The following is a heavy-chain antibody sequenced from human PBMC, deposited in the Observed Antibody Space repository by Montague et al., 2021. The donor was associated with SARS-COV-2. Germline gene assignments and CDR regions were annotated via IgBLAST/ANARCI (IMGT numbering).Heavy chain of an antibody. J-gene: IGHJ4*02. V-gene: IGHV4-61*02. CDR1: GGSISSGSYY. CDR3: ARADFWSGYLYFDY. Sequence: TLSLTCTVSGGSISSGSYYWSWIRQPAGKGLDWIGRIYTSGSTNHNPSLKSRVTISVDTSKNQFSLKLSSVTAADTAVYYCARADFWSGYLYFDYWGQGTLVTVSS. CDR2: IYTSGST. D-gene: IGHD3-3*01.